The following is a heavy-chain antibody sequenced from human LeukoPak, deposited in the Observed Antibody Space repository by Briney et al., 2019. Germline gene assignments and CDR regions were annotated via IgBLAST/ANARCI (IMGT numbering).Heavy chain of an antibody. Sequence: SETLSLTCTVSGGSISSYYWSWIRQPPGKGLEWIGYIYYSGSTNYNPSLQSRVTISVDTSKNQFSLKLSSVTAADTAVYYCARDPNYYGSGSYGYGMDVWGQGTTVTVSS. CDR2: IYYSGST. J-gene: IGHJ6*02. CDR1: GGSISSYY. D-gene: IGHD3-10*01. V-gene: IGHV4-59*01. CDR3: ARDPNYYGSGSYGYGMDV.